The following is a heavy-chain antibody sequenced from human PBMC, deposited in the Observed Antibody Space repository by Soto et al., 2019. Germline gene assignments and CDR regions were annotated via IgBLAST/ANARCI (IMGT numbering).Heavy chain of an antibody. V-gene: IGHV3-33*01. CDR1: GFSLSTSG. J-gene: IGHJ6*02. D-gene: IGHD3-10*01. CDR3: VRGVGNYYHGMDV. Sequence: QVQLAESGGGVVQPGRSLKLSCAASGFSLSTSGMHWVRQAPGKGLEWLAVIWYDGSIKNYADSVKGRFTISRDNSKDTVYLQMNSLTAEDMAVCFCVRGVGNYYHGMDVWGQGTTVTVSS. CDR2: IWYDGSIK.